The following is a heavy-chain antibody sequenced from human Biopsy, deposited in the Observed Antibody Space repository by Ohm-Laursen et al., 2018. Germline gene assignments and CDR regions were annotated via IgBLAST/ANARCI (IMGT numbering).Heavy chain of an antibody. V-gene: IGHV4-59*11. J-gene: IGHJ4*02. CDR2: ISYTGYT. CDR3: ARGSNDFGGLYFPR. CDR1: GGSFTGHY. D-gene: IGHD4-23*01. Sequence: PSQTLSLTCTVSGGSFTGHYWSWIRQPPGKGLEWIGHISYTGYTSYNASLKSRVTISVDTSRNHFSLRLSPLTAADTAVYYCARGSNDFGGLYFPRWGQGTLLTVSS.